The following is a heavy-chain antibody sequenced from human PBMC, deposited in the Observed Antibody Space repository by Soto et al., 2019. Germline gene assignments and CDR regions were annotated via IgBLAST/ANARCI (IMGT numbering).Heavy chain of an antibody. D-gene: IGHD3-3*01. J-gene: IGHJ4*02. V-gene: IGHV3-33*01. Sequence: QVQLVESGGGVVQPGRSLRLSCAASGFSFSIYGMHWIRQAPGKGLEWVAVIWYDGSNKYYADSVRGRFTISRDNSENTLYLQMNSLKTEDTAVYYCARGATRDRAFGSGYQALLFDNWGQGTLVTVSS. CDR2: IWYDGSNK. CDR1: GFSFSIYG. CDR3: ARGATRDRAFGSGYQALLFDN.